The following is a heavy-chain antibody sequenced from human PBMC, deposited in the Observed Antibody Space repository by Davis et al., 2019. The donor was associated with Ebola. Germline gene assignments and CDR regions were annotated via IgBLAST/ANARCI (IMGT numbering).Heavy chain of an antibody. V-gene: IGHV3-23*01. CDR3: AKDNRNIWSEV. CDR2: LGLSADT. Sequence: GGSLRLSCAASGFTFSSYSLNWVRQAPGKGLEWVSTLGLSADTYYADSVKGRFTISRDNSKNTLYLQMNGLRVEDTAIYYCAKDNRNIWSEVWGQGTMVTVSS. D-gene: IGHD2/OR15-2a*01. J-gene: IGHJ3*01. CDR1: GFTFSSYS.